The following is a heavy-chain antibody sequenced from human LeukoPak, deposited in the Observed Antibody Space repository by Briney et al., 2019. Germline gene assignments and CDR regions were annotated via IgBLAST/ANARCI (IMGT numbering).Heavy chain of an antibody. CDR2: ISASAAMT. CDR1: GFTFNNYV. CDR3: AKGEGATRGGYY. J-gene: IGHJ4*02. Sequence: PGGSLRLSCETSGFTFNNYVMTWVRQAPGKGLEWVSSISASAAMTYYADSVKGRFTISRDNSKNTLYLQMNSLRAEDTAVYYCAKGEGATRGGYYWGQGTLVTVSS. V-gene: IGHV3-23*01. D-gene: IGHD1-26*01.